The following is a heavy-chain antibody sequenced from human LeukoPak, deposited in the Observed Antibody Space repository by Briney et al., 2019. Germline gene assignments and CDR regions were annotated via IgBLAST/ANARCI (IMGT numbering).Heavy chain of an antibody. Sequence: GGSLRLSCAASGFTFSSYAMSWVRQAPGKGLEWVSAISGSGGSTYYADSVKGRFTISRDNSKNTLYLQMNSLRAEDTAVYYCAKTTHDSSGYYYFGYWGQGTLVTVSS. CDR3: AKTTHDSSGYYYFGY. CDR2: ISGSGGST. D-gene: IGHD3-22*01. V-gene: IGHV3-23*01. CDR1: GFTFSSYA. J-gene: IGHJ4*02.